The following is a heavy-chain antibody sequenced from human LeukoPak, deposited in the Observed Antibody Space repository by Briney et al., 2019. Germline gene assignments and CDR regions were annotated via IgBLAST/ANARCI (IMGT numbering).Heavy chain of an antibody. V-gene: IGHV4-39*01. D-gene: IGHD6-19*01. CDR2: IYYSGST. CDR3: ARRRDSSGWSDFDY. J-gene: IGHJ4*02. Sequence: PSETLFLTCTVSGGSISSSSYYWGWIRQPPGKGLEWIGSIYYSGSTYYNPSLKSRVTISVDTSKNQFSLKLSSVTAADTAVYYCARRRDSSGWSDFDYWGQGTLVTVSS. CDR1: GGSISSSSYY.